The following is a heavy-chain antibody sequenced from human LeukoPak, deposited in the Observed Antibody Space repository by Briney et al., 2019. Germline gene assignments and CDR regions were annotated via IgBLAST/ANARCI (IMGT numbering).Heavy chain of an antibody. CDR2: IYSRGDT. V-gene: IGHV3-66*01. D-gene: IGHD3-9*01. J-gene: IGHJ4*02. CDR1: EFIVSINY. Sequence: GGSLRLSCAASEFIVSINYMTWVRQAPGKGLEWVSLIYSRGDTKYADSVKGRFTISRDNSKNTLYLQMSSLRTEDTAVYYCARGRGYFDWLFNFDYWGQGTLVTVSS. CDR3: ARGRGYFDWLFNFDY.